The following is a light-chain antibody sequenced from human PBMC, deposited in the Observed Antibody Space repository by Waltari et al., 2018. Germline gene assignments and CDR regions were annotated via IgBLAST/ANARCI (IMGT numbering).Light chain of an antibody. CDR2: EIN. Sequence: QSALTQPASVSGSPGQSTTISCTGSSSDVGTYKFVSWYQQHPGKAPKLMIYEINQRPSGISNRFSGSKFGNTAVLTISGLQTDDEADYYCCSYVTGDTWVFGGGTRVAVL. CDR3: CSYVTGDTWV. CDR1: SSDVGTYKF. J-gene: IGLJ3*02. V-gene: IGLV2-23*02.